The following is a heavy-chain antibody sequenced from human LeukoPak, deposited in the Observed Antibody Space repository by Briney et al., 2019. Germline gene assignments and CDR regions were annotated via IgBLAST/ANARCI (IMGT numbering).Heavy chain of an antibody. D-gene: IGHD1-26*01. V-gene: IGHV3-23*01. J-gene: IGHJ4*02. CDR1: ESTVRDHA. Sequence: QTGGSLRLSCAASESTVRDHAISWVRQAPGKGLEWVSALSYGDDGTYYADSVKGRFTVSKDKIIATFYLHMNNLKVQDTAMYFCVRDGAQPGYYFDFWGQGSLVTVSS. CDR2: LSYGDDGT. CDR3: VRDGAQPGYYFDF.